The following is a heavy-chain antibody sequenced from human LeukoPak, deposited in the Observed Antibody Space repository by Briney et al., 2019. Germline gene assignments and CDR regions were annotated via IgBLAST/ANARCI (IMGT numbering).Heavy chain of an antibody. D-gene: IGHD6-19*01. V-gene: IGHV4-38-2*02. CDR3: ARHPSAVAGTRNWFDP. J-gene: IGHJ5*02. Sequence: PETLSLTCTVSGYSISSGYYWGWIRQTPGKGLEWIGSIYYSGSTYYNPSLKSRVTISVDTSKNQFSLKLSSVTAADTAVYYCARHPSAVAGTRNWFDPWGQGTLVTVSS. CDR1: GYSISSGYY. CDR2: IYYSGST.